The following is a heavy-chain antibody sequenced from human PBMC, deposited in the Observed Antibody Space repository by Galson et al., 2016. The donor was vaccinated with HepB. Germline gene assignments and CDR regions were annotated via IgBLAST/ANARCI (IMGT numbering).Heavy chain of an antibody. J-gene: IGHJ6*02. V-gene: IGHV7-4-1*02. CDR1: GYTFTSYA. CDR2: INTNTGNP. D-gene: IGHD6-6*01. CDR3: ARCSRSSAYYYYGMDV. Sequence: SVKVSCKASGYTFTSYAMNWVRQAPGQGLEWMGWINTNTGNPTYAQGFTGRFVFSLDTSVSTAYLQISSLKAEDTAVYYCARCSRSSAYYYYGMDVWGQGTTVIVPS.